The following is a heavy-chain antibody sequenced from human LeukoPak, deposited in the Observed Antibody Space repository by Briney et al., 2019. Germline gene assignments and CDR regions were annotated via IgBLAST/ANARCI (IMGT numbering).Heavy chain of an antibody. CDR2: IYTSGST. Sequence: SETLSLTWTVSGGSISTGSHYWSWIRQPAGKGLEWIRRIYTSGSTNYNPSLKSRVTISVDTSKNQFSLKLSSVTAADTAVYYCARVSYYYDSSGYPDYWGQGTLVTVSS. J-gene: IGHJ4*02. CDR3: ARVSYYYDSSGYPDY. D-gene: IGHD3-22*01. CDR1: GGSISTGSHY. V-gene: IGHV4-61*02.